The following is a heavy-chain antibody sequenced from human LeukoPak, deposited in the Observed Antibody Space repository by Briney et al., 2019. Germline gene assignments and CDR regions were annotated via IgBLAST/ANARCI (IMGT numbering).Heavy chain of an antibody. Sequence: GGSLRLSCAASGFTFSSYWMHWVRQAPGKGMVWVSRINSDGSITTYADSVRGRFTVSRDNAKSTLYLQMNSLRAEDTAVYYCASSTQISKYADYWGQGALVTVSS. V-gene: IGHV3-74*01. CDR2: INSDGSIT. D-gene: IGHD2-2*01. J-gene: IGHJ4*02. CDR3: ASSTQISKYADY. CDR1: GFTFSSYW.